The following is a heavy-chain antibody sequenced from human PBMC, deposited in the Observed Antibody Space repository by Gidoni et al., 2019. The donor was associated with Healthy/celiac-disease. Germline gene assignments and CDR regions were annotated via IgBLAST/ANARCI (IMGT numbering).Heavy chain of an antibody. Sequence: QVQLVESGGGVVQPGRSLRLSCAASGFTFRSYAMHWVRQAPGKGLGWVAVISYDGSNKYYADSVKGRFTISRDNSKNTLYLQMNSLRAEDTAVYYCAREATGDYSSSSGNVGAFDIWGQGTMVTVSS. CDR3: AREATGDYSSSSGNVGAFDI. J-gene: IGHJ3*02. CDR1: GFTFRSYA. V-gene: IGHV3-30-3*01. CDR2: ISYDGSNK. D-gene: IGHD6-6*01.